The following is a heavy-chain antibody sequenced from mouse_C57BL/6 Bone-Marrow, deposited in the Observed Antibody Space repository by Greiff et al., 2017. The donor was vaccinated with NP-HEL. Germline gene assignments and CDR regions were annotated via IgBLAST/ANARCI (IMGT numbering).Heavy chain of an antibody. Sequence: VQLQQPGAELVMPGASVKLSCKASGYTFTSYWMHWVKQRPGQGLEWIGEIDPSDSYNNYNQKFKGKSTLTVDKSSSTAYMQLSSLTSEDSAVYYCAREGDGYYGAMDYWGQGTSVTVSS. CDR2: IDPSDSYN. CDR1: GYTFTSYW. V-gene: IGHV1-69*01. D-gene: IGHD2-3*01. CDR3: AREGDGYYGAMDY. J-gene: IGHJ4*01.